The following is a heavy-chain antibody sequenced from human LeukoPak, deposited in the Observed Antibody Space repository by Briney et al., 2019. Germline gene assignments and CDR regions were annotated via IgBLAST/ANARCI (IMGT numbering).Heavy chain of an antibody. V-gene: IGHV3-23*01. CDR1: GFTFSSYA. Sequence: GGSLRLSCAASGFTFSSYAMSWVRHAPGKGLEWVSAISGSGGSTYYADSVKGRFTISRDNSKNTLYLQMNSLRAEDTAVYYCAKKVGYCSSTSCYPQPYFDYWGQGTLVTVSS. J-gene: IGHJ4*02. D-gene: IGHD2-2*01. CDR3: AKKVGYCSSTSCYPQPYFDY. CDR2: ISGSGGST.